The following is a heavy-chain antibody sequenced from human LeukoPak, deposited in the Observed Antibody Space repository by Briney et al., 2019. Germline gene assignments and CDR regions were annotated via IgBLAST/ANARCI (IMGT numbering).Heavy chain of an antibody. Sequence: ASVNVSCKSSVYTFTDYYMHWVRQAPGQGLEWMGWINPNGGDTNYAHKFQGRVTMTRDTSISTAYMELSSLRSDDTALYYCARDRSLLTMVWFDYWGQGTLVTVSS. CDR3: ARDRSLLTMVWFDY. CDR2: INPNGGDT. CDR1: VYTFTDYY. J-gene: IGHJ4*02. D-gene: IGHD3-10*01. V-gene: IGHV1-2*02.